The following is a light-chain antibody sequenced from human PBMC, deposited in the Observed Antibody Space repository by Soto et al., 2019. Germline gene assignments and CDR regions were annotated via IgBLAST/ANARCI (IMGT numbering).Light chain of an antibody. CDR1: SSDVGGYNY. CDR3: SSYAGSNNYV. Sequence: QSALTQPPSASGSPGQSVTISCTGTSSDVGGYNYVSWCQQYPGKPPKLIIYEVSKRPSGVPDRFFGSKSGNTASLTVSGLQAEDEADYYCSSYAGSNNYVFGTGTKVTVL. J-gene: IGLJ1*01. V-gene: IGLV2-8*01. CDR2: EVS.